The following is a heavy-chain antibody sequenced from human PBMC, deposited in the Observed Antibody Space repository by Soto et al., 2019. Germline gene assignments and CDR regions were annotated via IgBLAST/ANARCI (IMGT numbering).Heavy chain of an antibody. CDR1: GGSFSGYY. Sequence: QVQLQQWGAGLLKPSETLSLTCAVYGGSFSGYYWSWIRQPPGKGLEWIGEINHSGSTNYNPSLTSRVTISVDTSKNQFSLKLSSVTAADTAVYYCARSGLWGFDYWGQGTLVTVSS. CDR2: INHSGST. D-gene: IGHD1-26*01. V-gene: IGHV4-34*01. J-gene: IGHJ4*02. CDR3: ARSGLWGFDY.